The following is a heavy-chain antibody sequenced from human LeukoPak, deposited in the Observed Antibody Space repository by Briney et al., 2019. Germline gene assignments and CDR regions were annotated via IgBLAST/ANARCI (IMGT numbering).Heavy chain of an antibody. Sequence: PSETLSLTCTVSGGSTSSYYWIWIRQPAGKGLEWIGRIYTSGSTNYNPSLKSRVTMSVDTSKNQFSLKLSSVTAADTAVYYCAREGVYYGSGSRYYYYYMDVWGKGTTVTVSS. J-gene: IGHJ6*03. D-gene: IGHD3-10*01. CDR1: GGSTSSYY. V-gene: IGHV4-4*07. CDR3: AREGVYYGSGSRYYYYYMDV. CDR2: IYTSGST.